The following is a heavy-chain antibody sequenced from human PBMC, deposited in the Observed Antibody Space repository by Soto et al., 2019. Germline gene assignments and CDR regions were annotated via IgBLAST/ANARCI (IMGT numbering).Heavy chain of an antibody. V-gene: IGHV3-66*01. Sequence: GSLRLSFAASGFTVSSNYMSWVRQAPGKGLEWVSVIYSGGSTYYADSVKGRFTISRDNSKNTLYLQMNSLRAGDTAVYYCARGGGLYDFWSGYYRGFNWLDPWGQAPLVTVSS. J-gene: IGHJ5*02. D-gene: IGHD3-3*01. CDR3: ARGGGLYDFWSGYYRGFNWLDP. CDR2: IYSGGST. CDR1: GFTVSSNY.